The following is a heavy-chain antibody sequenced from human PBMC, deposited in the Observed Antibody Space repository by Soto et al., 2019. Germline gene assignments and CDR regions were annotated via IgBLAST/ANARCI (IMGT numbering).Heavy chain of an antibody. J-gene: IGHJ6*02. V-gene: IGHV4-38-2*01. Sequence: PSETLSLTCAVSGYSISSGYYWGWIRQPPGKGLEWIGSIYHSGSTYYNPSLKSRVTISVDTSKNQFSLKLSSVTAADTAVYYCAGPRAGGRGFGDYYYYGMDVWGQGTTVTVSS. CDR3: AGPRAGGRGFGDYYYYGMDV. CDR2: IYHSGST. D-gene: IGHD3-16*01. CDR1: GYSISSGYY.